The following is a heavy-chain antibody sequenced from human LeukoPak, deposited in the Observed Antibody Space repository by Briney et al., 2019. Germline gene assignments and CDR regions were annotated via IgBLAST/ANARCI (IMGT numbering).Heavy chain of an antibody. D-gene: IGHD1-20*01. J-gene: IGHJ4*02. V-gene: IGHV3-74*01. CDR3: ARVLTGTASIIVY. CDR2: INTDGSST. CDR1: GFTFSGSW. Sequence: GGSLRLSCAASGFTFSGSWMHWVRQAPGKGLVWVSRINTDGSSTTYADSVKGRFTISRDNAKNTLYLQMNSLRAEDTAVYYCARVLTGTASIIVYWGQGTLVTVSS.